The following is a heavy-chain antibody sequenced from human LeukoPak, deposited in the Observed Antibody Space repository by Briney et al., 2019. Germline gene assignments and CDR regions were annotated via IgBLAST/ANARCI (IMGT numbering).Heavy chain of an antibody. Sequence: GGSLRLSCAASGFTFSSYAMHWVRQAPGKGLEWVAVISYDGSNKYYADSVKGRFTISRDNSMNTVYLQVNGLRAEDTAVYFCARDRGGYSTDFDFWGQGTLVTVSS. CDR1: GFTFSSYA. D-gene: IGHD5-12*01. J-gene: IGHJ4*02. CDR3: ARDRGGYSTDFDF. CDR2: ISYDGSNK. V-gene: IGHV3-30*04.